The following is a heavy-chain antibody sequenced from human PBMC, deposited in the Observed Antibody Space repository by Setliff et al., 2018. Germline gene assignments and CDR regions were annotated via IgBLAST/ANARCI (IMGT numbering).Heavy chain of an antibody. CDR1: GGPINSDRYY. V-gene: IGHV4-39*07. CDR2: IHYSGST. J-gene: IGHJ4*02. D-gene: IGHD2-2*01. CDR3: ARDHAPVPTARQVYYSLDV. Sequence: LSLTCTVSGGPINSDRYYWGWIRQPPGKGLEWIGSIHYSGSTYYNPSLESRVTISVDTSKNQFSLRLSSVTAADTAVYYCARDHAPVPTARQVYYSLDVWGQGTLVTVSS.